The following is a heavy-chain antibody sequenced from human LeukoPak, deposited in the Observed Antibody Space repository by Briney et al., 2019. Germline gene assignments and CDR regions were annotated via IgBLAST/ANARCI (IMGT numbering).Heavy chain of an antibody. Sequence: PSETLSLTCAVSGYSISSGYYWGWIRQPPGKGLEWIGSIYHSGSTYYNPSLKSRVTISVDTSKNQFSLKLSSVTAADTAVYYCARGLSGYSYGYDYYYMDVWGKGTTVTVSS. CDR1: GYSISSGYY. J-gene: IGHJ6*03. D-gene: IGHD5-18*01. CDR3: ARGLSGYSYGYDYYYMDV. CDR2: IYHSGST. V-gene: IGHV4-38-2*01.